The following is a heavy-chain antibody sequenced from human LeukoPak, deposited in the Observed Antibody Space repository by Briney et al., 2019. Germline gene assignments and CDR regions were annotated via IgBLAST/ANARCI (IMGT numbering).Heavy chain of an antibody. CDR1: GFTFSSYW. Sequence: GGSQRLSCAASGFTFSSYWMSWVRQAPGKGLEWVANIKQDGSEKYYADSVKGRFTISRDNAKNSLYLQMNSLRAEDTAVYYCARGYDILTGPVDYWGQGTLVTVSS. J-gene: IGHJ4*02. CDR2: IKQDGSEK. D-gene: IGHD3-9*01. CDR3: ARGYDILTGPVDY. V-gene: IGHV3-7*01.